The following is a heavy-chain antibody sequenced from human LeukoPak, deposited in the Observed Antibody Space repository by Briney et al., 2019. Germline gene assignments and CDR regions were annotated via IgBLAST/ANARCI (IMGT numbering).Heavy chain of an antibody. D-gene: IGHD3-22*01. CDR3: ARDDDSSGYFFDY. CDR1: GYTFTGYY. J-gene: IGHJ4*02. Sequence: ASVKVSCKASGYTFTGYYMHWVRQTPGQGLEWMGWINPNSGGTNYAQKFQGRVTMTRDTSISTAYMELSRLRYDDTAVYYCARDDDSSGYFFDYWGQGTLVTVSS. V-gene: IGHV1-2*02. CDR2: INPNSGGT.